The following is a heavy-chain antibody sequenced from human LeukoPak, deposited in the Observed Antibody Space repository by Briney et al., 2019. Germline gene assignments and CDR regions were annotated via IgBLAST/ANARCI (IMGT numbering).Heavy chain of an antibody. V-gene: IGHV4-61*02. CDR2: IYTSGST. D-gene: IGHD5-18*01. J-gene: IGHJ3*02. Sequence: PSQTLSLTCTVSGGSISSGSYYWSWIRQPAGKGLEWIGRIYTSGSTNYNPSLKSRVTISVDTSKNQFSLKLSSVTAADTAVYYCARDSKFGYSYGLIWGQGTMVTVSS. CDR1: GGSISSGSYY. CDR3: ARDSKFGYSYGLI.